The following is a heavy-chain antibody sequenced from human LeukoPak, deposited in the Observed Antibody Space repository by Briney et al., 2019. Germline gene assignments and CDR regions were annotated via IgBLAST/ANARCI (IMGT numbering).Heavy chain of an antibody. Sequence: SETLSLTCSVSGASISSYYGSWIRQPPGKGVEWIGNVHYSGGTNYNPSLKSRVTISVETSKSQFSLKLSSVTAADTATYYCARREAMTAADFFDNWGQGTLVTVSS. V-gene: IGHV4-59*01. D-gene: IGHD6-25*01. J-gene: IGHJ4*02. CDR3: ARREAMTAADFFDN. CDR2: VHYSGGT. CDR1: GASISSYY.